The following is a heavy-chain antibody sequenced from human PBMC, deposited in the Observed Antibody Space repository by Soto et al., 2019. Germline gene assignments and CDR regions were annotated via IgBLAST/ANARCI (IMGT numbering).Heavy chain of an antibody. J-gene: IGHJ4*02. CDR1: GFTFSSYA. CDR3: AKASGESYPGSRVFDY. V-gene: IGHV3-23*01. Sequence: EVQLLESGGGLVQPGGSLRLSCAASGFTFSSYAMSWVRQAPGKGLEWVSVIVDTGGDTLYADSVKGRFTMSRDNFKNTLYLQMNSLRAEDAAIYYCAKASGESYPGSRVFDYGGRGTRVTVSS. CDR2: IVDTGGDT. D-gene: IGHD3-10*01.